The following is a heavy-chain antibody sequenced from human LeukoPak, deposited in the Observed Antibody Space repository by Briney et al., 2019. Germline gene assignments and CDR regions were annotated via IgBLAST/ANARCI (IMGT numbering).Heavy chain of an antibody. CDR3: ARPATGDQGGY. CDR2: IYPGDSDT. D-gene: IGHD2-21*02. CDR1: GYSFASFW. Sequence: GESLKISCKDSGYSFASFWIGWVRQMPTKGLEWMGIIYPGDSDTRYSPSFRGQVTISADKSISTAYLQWSSLKASDSAIYYCARPATGDQGGYWGQGTLVTVSS. J-gene: IGHJ4*02. V-gene: IGHV5-51*01.